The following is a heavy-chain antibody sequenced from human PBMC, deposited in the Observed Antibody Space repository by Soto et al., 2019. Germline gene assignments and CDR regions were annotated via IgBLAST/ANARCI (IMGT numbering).Heavy chain of an antibody. V-gene: IGHV3-23*01. J-gene: IGHJ1*01. CDR1: GFSFITYA. Sequence: GGSLRLSCAASGFSFITYAMSWVRQTPGKGLEWVSSISGEGDRTYYADSVKGRFTISRDNSGNTLFLQMNSLRPEDTAIYYCVKLIEGSRGWWYQYRGQGTLVTGFS. CDR2: ISGEGDRT. D-gene: IGHD6-19*01. CDR3: VKLIEGSRGWWYQY.